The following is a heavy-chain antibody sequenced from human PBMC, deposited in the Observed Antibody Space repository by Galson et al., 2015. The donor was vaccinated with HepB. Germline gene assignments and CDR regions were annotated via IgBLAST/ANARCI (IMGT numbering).Heavy chain of an antibody. CDR2: IIPIFGTA. J-gene: IGHJ6*03. D-gene: IGHD2-2*01. Sequence: SVKVSCKASGGTFSSYAISWVRQAPGQGLEWMGGIIPIFGTANYAQKFQGRVTITADESTSTAYMELSSLRSEDTAVYYCARAGSFCSSTSCQAYYYYMDVWGKGTTVTVSS. CDR3: ARAGSFCSSTSCQAYYYYMDV. V-gene: IGHV1-69*13. CDR1: GGTFSSYA.